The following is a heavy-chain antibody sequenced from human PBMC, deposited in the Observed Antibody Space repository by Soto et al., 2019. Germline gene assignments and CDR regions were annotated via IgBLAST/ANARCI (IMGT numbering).Heavy chain of an antibody. J-gene: IGHJ4*02. CDR1: GRSISSGSYY. CDR2: IYHSGST. V-gene: IGHV4-31*03. D-gene: IGHD2-15*01. CDR3: ARDDMAVVD. Sequence: QVQLQESGPGLVKPSQTLSLTCTVSGRSISSGSYYWSWIRQHPVKGMEWIGSIYHSGSTYSTPPPKSRATISLDTSKNQVSLKLSAVPAADTAVYYRARDDMAVVDWGQGTLVTVAS.